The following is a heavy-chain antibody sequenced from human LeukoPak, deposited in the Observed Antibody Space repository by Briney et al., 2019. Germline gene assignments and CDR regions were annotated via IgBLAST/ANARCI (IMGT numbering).Heavy chain of an antibody. V-gene: IGHV3-7*03. Sequence: PGGTLRLSCAASGFTLSNHWMTWVRQVPGRGQEWVANVNRDGSETYYLDSVKGRFTISKDNAKNSLYLQMNSLRAEDTALYHCARSNGMDVWGQGTTVIVSS. J-gene: IGHJ6*02. CDR1: GFTLSNHW. CDR3: ARSNGMDV. D-gene: IGHD2/OR15-2a*01. CDR2: VNRDGSET.